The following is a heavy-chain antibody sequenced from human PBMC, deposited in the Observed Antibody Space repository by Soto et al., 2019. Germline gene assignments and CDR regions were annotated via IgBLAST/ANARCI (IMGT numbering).Heavy chain of an antibody. CDR1: GGSISSSGHY. V-gene: IGHV4-39*01. D-gene: IGHD3-10*01. J-gene: IGHJ5*02. CDR3: ARRSYGSGVDL. Sequence: QLQLQESGPGLVKPSEALSLTCTVSGGSISSSGHYWGWMRQTPGKGLEWIGNIFYSGGTHYNASFRSRVSISVDSSKNQLSLKVTSVTAADTAVYYCARRSYGSGVDLWGRGTLVTVSS. CDR2: IFYSGGT.